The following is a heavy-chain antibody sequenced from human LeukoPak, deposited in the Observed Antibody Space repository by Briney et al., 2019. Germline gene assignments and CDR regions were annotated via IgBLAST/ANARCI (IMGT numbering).Heavy chain of an antibody. D-gene: IGHD2-15*01. J-gene: IGHJ4*02. CDR2: IIPIFGTA. CDR1: GGTFSSYA. V-gene: IGHV1-69*05. Sequence: ASVKVSCKASGGTFSSYAISWVRQAPGQGLEWMGGIIPIFGTANYAQKFQGRVTITTDESTSTAYMELSSLRSEDTAVYYCARVLPRYCSGGSCIDYWGQGTLVTVSS. CDR3: ARVLPRYCSGGSCIDY.